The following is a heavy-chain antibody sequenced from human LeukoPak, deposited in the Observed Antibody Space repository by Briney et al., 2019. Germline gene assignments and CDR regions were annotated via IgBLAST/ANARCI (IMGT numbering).Heavy chain of an antibody. J-gene: IGHJ6*02. V-gene: IGHV3-23*01. Sequence: GGSLRLSCAASGFTFSSYAMSWVRQAPGKGLEWVAAISGSGGSTYYADSVKGRFTISRDNSKNTLYLQMNSLRAEDTAVYYCAKVKMATEYYYYGMDVWGQGTTVTVSS. CDR2: ISGSGGST. CDR3: AKVKMATEYYYYGMDV. CDR1: GFTFSSYA. D-gene: IGHD5-24*01.